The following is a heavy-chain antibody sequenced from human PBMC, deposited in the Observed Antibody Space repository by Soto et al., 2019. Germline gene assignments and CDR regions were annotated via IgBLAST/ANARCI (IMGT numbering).Heavy chain of an antibody. CDR2: IIISVDSI. CDR1: GFTFSSYA. D-gene: IGHD3-22*01. CDR3: AKRYYYANSGLWDY. J-gene: IGHJ4*02. Sequence: EVQLLESGGGLLQPGGSLRLSCAASGFTFSSYAMSWVRQAPGKGLEWVSAIIISVDSIYYTASVKGRFTISKDNSKNQLYLQMHSLRAEDTAVYYCAKRYYYANSGLWDYWGQGTLVTVSS. V-gene: IGHV3-23*01.